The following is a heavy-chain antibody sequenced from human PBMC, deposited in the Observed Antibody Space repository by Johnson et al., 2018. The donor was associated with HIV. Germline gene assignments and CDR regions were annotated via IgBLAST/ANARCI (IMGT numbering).Heavy chain of an antibody. V-gene: IGHV3-30*02. CDR2: IPYDGSNK. CDR1: GFTFSNYG. D-gene: IGHD6-6*01. Sequence: VQLVESGGGVVQSGGSLRLSCAASGFTFSNYGMHWVRQDPGKVLEWVAFIPYDGSNKYYADSVKGRFTISSDNSKNTLYLQMNSLRAEDTAVYYCAKGQIISSRLGAFDIWGQGTMVTVSS. J-gene: IGHJ3*02. CDR3: AKGQIISSRLGAFDI.